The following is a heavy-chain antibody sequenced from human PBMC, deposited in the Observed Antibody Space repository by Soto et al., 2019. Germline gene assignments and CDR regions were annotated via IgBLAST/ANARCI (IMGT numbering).Heavy chain of an antibody. Sequence: QVQLQESGPGLVKPSQTLSLTCTVSGGSISSGAYYWSWIRQPPGKVLEWIGYIYYSGSTYHTPSLKSRITISVDTSKHHFSLNLSSVTDADTAVYYCAMVDSSGYQPFDYWCQGTLVTVSS. V-gene: IGHV4-30-4*01. CDR2: IYYSGST. CDR3: AMVDSSGYQPFDY. D-gene: IGHD3-22*01. CDR1: GGSISSGAYY. J-gene: IGHJ4*02.